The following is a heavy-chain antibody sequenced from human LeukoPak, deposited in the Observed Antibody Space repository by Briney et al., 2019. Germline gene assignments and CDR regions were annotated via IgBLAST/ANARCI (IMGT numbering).Heavy chain of an antibody. V-gene: IGHV1-8*03. J-gene: IGHJ6*03. CDR2: MNPNSGNT. Sequence: GASVKVSCKASGYTFTSHDINWVRQATGQGLEWMGWMNPNSGNTGYAQKFQGRVTITRNTSISTAYMELSSLRSEDTAVYYCARGRVTMVRGVISDYYYYYMDVWGKGTTVTVSS. CDR1: GYTFTSHD. D-gene: IGHD3-10*01. CDR3: ARGRVTMVRGVISDYYYYYMDV.